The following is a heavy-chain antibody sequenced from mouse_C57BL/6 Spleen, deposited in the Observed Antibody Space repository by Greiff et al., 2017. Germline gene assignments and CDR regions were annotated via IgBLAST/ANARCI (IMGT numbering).Heavy chain of an antibody. V-gene: IGHV5-9*01. CDR1: GFTFSSYT. CDR3: ATVQLANWDWYVDV. D-gene: IGHD4-1*01. J-gene: IGHJ1*03. CDR2: ISGGGGNT. Sequence: EVKLVESGGGLVKPGGSLKLSCAASGFTFSSYTMSWVRQTPEKRLEWVATISGGGGNTYYPDSVKGRFTISRDNAKNTLYLQMSSLRSEDTALYYCATVQLANWDWYVDVWGTGTTVTVSS.